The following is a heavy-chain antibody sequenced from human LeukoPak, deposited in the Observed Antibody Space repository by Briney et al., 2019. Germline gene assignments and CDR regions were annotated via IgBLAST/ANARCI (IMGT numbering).Heavy chain of an antibody. CDR2: ITSSGGST. V-gene: IGHV3-23*01. CDR3: AKSISSSSWYGPGDY. D-gene: IGHD6-13*01. Sequence: GGSLRPSCAASGVTFTSYAMSWVRQAPGKGLEWVSVITSSGGSTYYTDSVKGRFTIYRDNSKNTLYLQMNSLRAEDTALYYCAKSISSSSWYGPGDYWGQGTLVIVSS. J-gene: IGHJ4*02. CDR1: GVTFTSYA.